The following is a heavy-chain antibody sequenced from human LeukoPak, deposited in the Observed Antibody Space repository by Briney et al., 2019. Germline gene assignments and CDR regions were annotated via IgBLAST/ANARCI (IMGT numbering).Heavy chain of an antibody. J-gene: IGHJ2*01. D-gene: IGHD3-3*01. CDR2: IYYSGST. V-gene: IGHV4-59*01. Sequence: TSETLSLTCTVSGGSISIYYWSWIRQPPGKGLEWIGYIYYSGSTNYNPSLKSRVTISVDTSKNQFSLKLSSVTAADTAVYYCARARFLEWSKKAWYFDLWGRGTLVTVSS. CDR1: GGSISIYY. CDR3: ARARFLEWSKKAWYFDL.